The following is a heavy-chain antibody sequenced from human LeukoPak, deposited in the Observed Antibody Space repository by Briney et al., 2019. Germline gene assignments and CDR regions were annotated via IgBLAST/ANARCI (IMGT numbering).Heavy chain of an antibody. D-gene: IGHD1-26*01. J-gene: IGHJ4*02. V-gene: IGHV4-34*01. CDR3: AVGDYFDY. CDR1: GGSFSGYY. CDR2: VNHSGST. Sequence: PSETLSLTCAVYGGSFSGYYWSWIRQPPGKGLEWIGEVNHSGSTNYNPSLKSRVTMSVDTSNNQFSLKLTSVTAADTAVYYCAVGDYFDYWGQGTLVTVSS.